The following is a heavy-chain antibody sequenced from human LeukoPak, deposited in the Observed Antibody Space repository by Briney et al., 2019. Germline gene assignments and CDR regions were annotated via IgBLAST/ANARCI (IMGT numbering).Heavy chain of an antibody. CDR3: ARDQVAVAGTMGFDY. J-gene: IGHJ4*02. D-gene: IGHD6-19*01. V-gene: IGHV4-4*07. CDR1: GGSISSYY. CDR2: TYTSGST. Sequence: PSETLSLTCTVSGGSISSYYWSWIRQPAGKGLEWIGRTYTSGSTNYNPSLKSRVTMSVDTSKNQFSLKLSSVTAADTAVYYCARDQVAVAGTMGFDYWGQGTLVTVSS.